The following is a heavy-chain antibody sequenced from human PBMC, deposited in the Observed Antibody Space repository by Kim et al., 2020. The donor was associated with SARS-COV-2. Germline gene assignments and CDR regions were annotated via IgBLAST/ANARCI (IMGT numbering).Heavy chain of an antibody. Sequence: GGSLRLSCAASGFTFSSYGMNWVRQAPGKGLEWVSAISSNRSNIYYADSVKGRFTISRDNAKNTLYLQMNSLRAEDTAVYYCASAHAPGARARGYYCGQG. D-gene: IGHD6-6*01. V-gene: IGHV3-21*01. CDR2: ISSNRSNI. CDR1: GFTFSSYG. CDR3: ASAHAPGARARGYY. J-gene: IGHJ4*02.